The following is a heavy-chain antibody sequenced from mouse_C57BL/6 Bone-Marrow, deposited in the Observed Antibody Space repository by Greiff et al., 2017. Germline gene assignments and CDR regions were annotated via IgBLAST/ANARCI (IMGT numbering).Heavy chain of an antibody. D-gene: IGHD1-1*01. V-gene: IGHV14-4*01. CDR2: IDPENGDT. CDR3: TTGAVVARVDY. J-gene: IGHJ2*01. CDR1: GFNIKDDY. Sequence: VQLKQSGAELVRPGASVKLSCTASGFNIKDDYMHWVKQRPEQGLEWIGWIDPENGDTEYASKFQGKATITADTSSNTAYLQLSSLTSEDTAVYYCTTGAVVARVDYWGQGTTLTVSS.